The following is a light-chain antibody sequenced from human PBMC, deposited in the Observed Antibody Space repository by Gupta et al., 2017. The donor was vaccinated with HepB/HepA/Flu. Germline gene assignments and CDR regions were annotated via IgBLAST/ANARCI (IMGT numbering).Light chain of an antibody. CDR2: DCS. CDR3: SSYTSSSALV. CDR1: SSDVGGYNS. V-gene: IGLV2-14*01. J-gene: IGLJ3*02. Sequence: QSALTQPASVSGSPGQSSTISCTGTSSDVGGYNSVSWYQQHPGKAPKLMIYDCSNRPSGVSNRFSGSKSGNTASLTISGLQAEDEADYYCSSYTSSSALVFGGGTKLTVL.